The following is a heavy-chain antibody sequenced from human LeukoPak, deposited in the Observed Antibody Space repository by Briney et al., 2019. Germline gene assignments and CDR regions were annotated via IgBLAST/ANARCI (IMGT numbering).Heavy chain of an antibody. CDR3: AKDGGPILVSYDY. CDR1: GFTFTTYV. J-gene: IGHJ4*02. D-gene: IGHD3-16*01. CDR2: ISGSGSST. Sequence: GGSLRLSCAASGFTFTTYVMSWVRQAPGKGLEWVSAISGSGSSTHYADSVRGRFTISRDNSKNTLYLQMNSVRAEDTAVYYCAKDGGPILVSYDYWGPGTLVTVSS. V-gene: IGHV3-23*01.